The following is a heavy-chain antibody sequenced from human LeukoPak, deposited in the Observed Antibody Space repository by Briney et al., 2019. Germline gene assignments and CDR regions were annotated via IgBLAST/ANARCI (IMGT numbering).Heavy chain of an antibody. CDR3: ARETFGSGSYPDY. CDR1: GFSFSTHA. Sequence: PGGSLRLSCAASGFSFSTHAMHWVRQAPGKGLEWVALIWHDASHTFYTDSVKGRFTISRDNSKNTVYLQMNSLGGEDTAVYYCARETFGSGSYPDYWGQGTLVTVSS. J-gene: IGHJ4*02. V-gene: IGHV3-33*01. D-gene: IGHD3-10*01. CDR2: IWHDASHT.